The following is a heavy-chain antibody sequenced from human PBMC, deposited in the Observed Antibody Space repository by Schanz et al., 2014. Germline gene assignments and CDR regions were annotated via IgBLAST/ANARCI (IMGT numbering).Heavy chain of an antibody. D-gene: IGHD3-3*01. Sequence: VQLVESGGGLVQSGGSLRLSCAASGFTFSSYAMHWVRQAPGKGLEWVAVISYDGSDKYYADSVKGRFSISRDNSKNTLYLQMNSLRAEDTAVYYCARDKRFLEWLFDYWGQGTLVTVSS. J-gene: IGHJ4*02. V-gene: IGHV3-30*04. CDR2: ISYDGSDK. CDR3: ARDKRFLEWLFDY. CDR1: GFTFSSYA.